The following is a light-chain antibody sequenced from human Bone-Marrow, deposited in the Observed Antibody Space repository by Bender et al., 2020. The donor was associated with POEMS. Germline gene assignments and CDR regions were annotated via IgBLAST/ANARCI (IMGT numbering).Light chain of an antibody. CDR2: QDK. CDR1: KLGDRY. V-gene: IGLV3-1*01. Sequence: SYELTQPPSVSVSPGQTATITCSGDKLGDRYACWYQQKPGQSPVLVIYQDKKRPSGIPERFSGSNSGRTATLTISGTQAMDEADYYCQAWDSTSVIFGGGTQVIVL. CDR3: QAWDSTSVI. J-gene: IGLJ2*01.